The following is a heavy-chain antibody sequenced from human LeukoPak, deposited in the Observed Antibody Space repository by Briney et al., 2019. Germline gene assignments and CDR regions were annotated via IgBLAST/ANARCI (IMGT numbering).Heavy chain of an antibody. D-gene: IGHD2-21*01. V-gene: IGHV3-64D*06. CDR2: IIGNGGST. CDR1: GFTFSVYA. J-gene: IGHJ4*02. CDR3: VKDGLAFCGGECYSYFDY. Sequence: PGGSLRLSCSASGFTFSVYAIHWVRQAPGKGLEYVSTIIGNGGSTYYADSVKGRFTISRDNSRNTVSLQMSSLRAEDTALYYCVKDGLAFCGGECYSYFDYWGQGTLVTVS.